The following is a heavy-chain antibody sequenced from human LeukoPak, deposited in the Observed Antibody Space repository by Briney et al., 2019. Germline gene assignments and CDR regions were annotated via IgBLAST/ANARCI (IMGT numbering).Heavy chain of an antibody. CDR1: GYTFTSYA. V-gene: IGHV1-3*03. J-gene: IGHJ6*03. Sequence: GASVKVSCKASGYTFTSYAMHWVRQAPGQRLEWMGWINAGNGNTKYSQEFQGRLTFTRDTSASTAYMELSSLRSEDMAVYYCARGPYSYGLDYYYYYMDVWGKGTTVTVSS. CDR3: ARGPYSYGLDYYYYYMDV. D-gene: IGHD5-18*01. CDR2: INAGNGNT.